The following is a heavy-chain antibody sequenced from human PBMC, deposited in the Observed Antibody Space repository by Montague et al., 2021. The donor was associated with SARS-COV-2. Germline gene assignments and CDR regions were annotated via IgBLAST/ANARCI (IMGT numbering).Heavy chain of an antibody. D-gene: IGHD2-2*01. CDR1: GGSFSGYY. J-gene: IGHJ6*02. Sequence: SETLSLTCAVYGGSFSGYYWSWIRQPPGKGLEWIGEINHSGSTNXNPSLKIRVTISVDTSKNQFSLKLSSVTAADTAVYYCTREGYQVLWSDYYYYGMDVWGQGTTVTVSS. V-gene: IGHV4-34*01. CDR3: TREGYQVLWSDYYYYGMDV. CDR2: INHSGST.